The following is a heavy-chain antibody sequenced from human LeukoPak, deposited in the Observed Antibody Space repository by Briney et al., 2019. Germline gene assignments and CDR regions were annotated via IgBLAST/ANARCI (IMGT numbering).Heavy chain of an antibody. J-gene: IGHJ4*02. D-gene: IGHD3-22*01. V-gene: IGHV3-64*04. Sequence: GGSLRLSCSASGFTFSSYTMHWVRQAPGKGLEYVSAISSYGGSTYYADSVKGRFTISRDNSKNSLNLWMNTLRAEDTAIYYCAKAIDSSGYNFERGADYWGQGTLVTVSS. CDR1: GFTFSSYT. CDR3: AKAIDSSGYNFERGADY. CDR2: ISSYGGST.